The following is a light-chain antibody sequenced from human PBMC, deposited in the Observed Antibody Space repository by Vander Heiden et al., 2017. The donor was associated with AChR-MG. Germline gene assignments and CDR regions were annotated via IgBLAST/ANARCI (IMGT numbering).Light chain of an antibody. CDR2: AAS. J-gene: IGKJ4*01. Sequence: DIQMTQSPSSLSASVGDKVTITCRASQSIDNYLNWYQQKPGKAPKLLIYAASSLQSGVPSRFSGSGYGTDFTLSMRSRQPEDFAPYYCQLIDTTHGLSFGSETKEKIK. CDR3: QLIDTTHGLS. CDR1: QSIDNY. V-gene: IGKV1-39*01.